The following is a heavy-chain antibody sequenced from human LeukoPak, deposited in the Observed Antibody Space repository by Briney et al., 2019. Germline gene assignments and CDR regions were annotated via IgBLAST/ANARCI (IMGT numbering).Heavy chain of an antibody. CDR2: IRYSGRT. J-gene: IGHJ4*02. CDR3: ARLPDVSGWPFDY. CDR1: DDSISIDF. D-gene: IGHD6-19*01. V-gene: IGHV4-59*01. Sequence: PSETLSLTCSTSDDSISIDFWTWIRQPPGKGLEWIGYIRYSGRTEYNPSLKGRVTISIESSKNQFSLRLTSVTAADTAIYYCARLPDVSGWPFDYWGPGILVTVSS.